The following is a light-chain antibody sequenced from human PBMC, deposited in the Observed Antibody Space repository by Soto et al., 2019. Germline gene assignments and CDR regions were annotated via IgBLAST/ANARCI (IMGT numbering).Light chain of an antibody. J-gene: IGKJ4*02. V-gene: IGKV3-20*01. CDR1: QMVSSNY. Sequence: EIQLTQSPCTLSLSLGDRATLSCSASQMVSSNYLAWYQQKPGQAPRLLIYGASSWATGIPDRFSGSGSGTDFTLTISRLEPEDIAVYYCQQYVSLPRTFGEGTKVDIK. CDR2: GAS. CDR3: QQYVSLPRT.